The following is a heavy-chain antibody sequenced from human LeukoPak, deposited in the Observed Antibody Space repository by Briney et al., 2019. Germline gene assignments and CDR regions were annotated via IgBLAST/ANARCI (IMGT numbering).Heavy chain of an antibody. Sequence: KSSETLSLTCTVSGGSISSSAYYWSWIRQPPGKGLEWIGYIYYSGSTNYNPSLKSRVTISVDTSKNQFSLKLSSVTAADTAVYYCARVGSGIAAAGIFQHWGQGTLVTVSS. V-gene: IGHV4-61*08. D-gene: IGHD6-13*01. CDR2: IYYSGST. J-gene: IGHJ1*01. CDR3: ARVGSGIAAAGIFQH. CDR1: GGSISSSAYY.